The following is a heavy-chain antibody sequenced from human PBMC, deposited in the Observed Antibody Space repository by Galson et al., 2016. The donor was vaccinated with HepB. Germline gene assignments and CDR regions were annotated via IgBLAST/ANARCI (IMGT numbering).Heavy chain of an antibody. J-gene: IGHJ4*02. D-gene: IGHD4-17*01. Sequence: PALVKPTQTLTLTCTFSGFSLSTSGVGVGWIRQPPGKALEWLALIYWDDDKRFSPSLKPRHTITKDTPKNQVVLTVTNMDPLDTATYSCAHTPYGYFFDYWGQGTLVTVSS. CDR3: AHTPYGYFFDY. CDR1: GFSLSTSGVG. CDR2: IYWDDDK. V-gene: IGHV2-5*02.